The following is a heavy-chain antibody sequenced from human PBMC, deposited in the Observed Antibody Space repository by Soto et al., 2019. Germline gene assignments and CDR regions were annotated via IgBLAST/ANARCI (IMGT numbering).Heavy chain of an antibody. D-gene: IGHD2-21*01. CDR2: INPSGGRT. J-gene: IGHJ5*02. V-gene: IGHV1-46*01. Sequence: ASVKVSCKASGNSFTTYYMHWVRQAPGQGLEWMGLINPSGGRTTYAQKFQGRVTMTRDTSTSTFHMELSRLTSEDTAVYYCAGLYRYPSGGDYDAWGQGTLVTVSS. CDR3: AGLYRYPSGGDYDA. CDR1: GNSFTTYY.